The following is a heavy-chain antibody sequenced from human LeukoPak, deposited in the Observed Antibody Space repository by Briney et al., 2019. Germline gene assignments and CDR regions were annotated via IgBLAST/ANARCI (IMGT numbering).Heavy chain of an antibody. CDR1: GFTFSSYS. J-gene: IGHJ6*03. Sequence: GGSLRLSCAASGFTFSSYSMNWVRQAPGKGLEWVSSISSSSSYIYYADSVKGRFTISRDNAKNSLYLQMNSLRAEDTAAYYCARNPHDYGDFDRLYYYYYYMDVWGKGTTVTVSS. CDR2: ISSSSSYI. V-gene: IGHV3-21*01. D-gene: IGHD4-17*01. CDR3: ARNPHDYGDFDRLYYYYYYMDV.